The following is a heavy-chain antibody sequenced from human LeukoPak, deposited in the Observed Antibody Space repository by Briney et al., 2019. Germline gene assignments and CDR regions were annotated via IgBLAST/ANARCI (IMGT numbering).Heavy chain of an antibody. CDR2: INHSGST. J-gene: IGHJ6*02. V-gene: IGHV4-34*01. CDR3: ARVGYSSGWLYYYYGMDV. D-gene: IGHD6-19*01. Sequence: SETLSLTCAVYGGSFSGYYWSWIRQPPGKGLEWIGEINHSGSTNYNPSLKSRVTIPVDTSKNQFSLKLSSVTAADTAVYYCARVGYSSGWLYYYYGMDVWGQGTTVTVSS. CDR1: GGSFSGYY.